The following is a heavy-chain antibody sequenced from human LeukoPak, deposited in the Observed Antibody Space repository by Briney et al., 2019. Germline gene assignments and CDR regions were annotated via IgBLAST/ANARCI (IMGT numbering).Heavy chain of an antibody. CDR1: GGSFSGYY. CDR3: ARHSYYYDSSGYHYYFDY. V-gene: IGHV4-34*01. D-gene: IGHD3-22*01. CDR2: IYYSGST. Sequence: SETLSLTCAVYGGSFSGYYWSWIRQPPGKGLEWIGSIYYSGSTYYNPSLKSRVTISVDTSKNQFSLKLSSVTAADTAVYYCARHSYYYDSSGYHYYFDYWGQGTLVTVSS. J-gene: IGHJ4*02.